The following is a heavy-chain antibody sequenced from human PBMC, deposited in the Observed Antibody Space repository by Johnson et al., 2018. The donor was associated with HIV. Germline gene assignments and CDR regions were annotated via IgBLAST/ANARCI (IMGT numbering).Heavy chain of an antibody. CDR3: ATSTASDAFDI. CDR2: INNSGGGT. CDR1: GFSVTSKY. V-gene: IGHV3-23*04. Sequence: VHLVESGGGLVQPGGSLRLSCAASGFSVTSKYMSWVRQAPGKGLEWVSVINNSGGGTYYADSVRGQFTISRDNSKNTLYLQMNSLRAEDTAIYYCATSTASDAFDIWGQGTMVTVSS. D-gene: IGHD1-1*01. J-gene: IGHJ3*02.